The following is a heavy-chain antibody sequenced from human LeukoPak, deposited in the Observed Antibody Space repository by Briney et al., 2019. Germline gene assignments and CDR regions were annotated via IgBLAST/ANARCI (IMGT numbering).Heavy chain of an antibody. CDR3: ANLVAVAGTGAFDI. D-gene: IGHD6-19*01. J-gene: IGHJ3*02. V-gene: IGHV1-2*02. CDR2: INPNSGGT. CDR1: GYTFTGYY. Sequence: GASVKVSCXASGYTFTGYYMHWVRQAPGQGLEWMEWINPNSGGTNYAQKFQGRVTMTRDTSISTAYMELSRLRSDDTAVSYCANLVAVAGTGAFDIWGQGTMVTVSS.